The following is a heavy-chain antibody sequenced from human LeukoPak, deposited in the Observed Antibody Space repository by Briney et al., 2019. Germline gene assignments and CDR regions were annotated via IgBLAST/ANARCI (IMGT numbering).Heavy chain of an antibody. V-gene: IGHV3-33*01. D-gene: IGHD3-22*01. Sequence: GGSLRLSCAASGFTFSTYGMHWVRQAPGKGLDWAAVIWYDGSNIYHGDSVKGRFTVSRDNSKNTLYLQMNSLRAEDTAVYYCARARNDYDSSGFSALDYWGQGTLVTVSS. J-gene: IGHJ4*02. CDR2: IWYDGSNI. CDR3: ARARNDYDSSGFSALDY. CDR1: GFTFSTYG.